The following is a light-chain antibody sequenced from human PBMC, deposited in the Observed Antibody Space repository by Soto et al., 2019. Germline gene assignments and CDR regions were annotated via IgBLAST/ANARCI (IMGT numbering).Light chain of an antibody. V-gene: IGKV1-9*01. CDR3: QHLYNYGFS. J-gene: IGKJ3*01. CDR1: QGVSSY. Sequence: DIQLTQSPSFLSASVGDRVTITCRASQGVSSYLAWYQQKPGKAPELLIYAASTLQSGVPSRFSGSGSGTEFTLTISSLQPEDFATYYCQHLYNYGFSFGPGTKVDIK. CDR2: AAS.